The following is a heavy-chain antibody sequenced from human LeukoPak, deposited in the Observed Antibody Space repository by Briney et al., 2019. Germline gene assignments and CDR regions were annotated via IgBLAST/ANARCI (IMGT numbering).Heavy chain of an antibody. CDR1: GGSFSGYY. Sequence: SETLSLTCAVYGGSFSGYYWSWIRQPPGKGLEWIGEINHSGSTNYNPSLKSRVTISVDTSVNQFSLRLSSVTAADTAVYYCARHYYDRSDSYSFDYWGQGTLVTVSS. CDR2: INHSGST. CDR3: ARHYYDRSDSYSFDY. V-gene: IGHV4-34*01. D-gene: IGHD3-22*01. J-gene: IGHJ4*02.